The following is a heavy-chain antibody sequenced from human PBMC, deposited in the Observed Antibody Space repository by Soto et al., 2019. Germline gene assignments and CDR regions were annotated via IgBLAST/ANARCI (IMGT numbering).Heavy chain of an antibody. CDR2: ISAYNGNT. Sequence: ASVKVSCKASGYTFTSYGIGWVRQAPGQGLEWMGWISAYNGNTKYSQKFQGRVTITRDTSASTAYMELSSLRSEDTAVYYCARVSIWDYYYYGMDVWGQGTTVTVSS. J-gene: IGHJ6*02. D-gene: IGHD3-16*01. CDR1: GYTFTSYG. V-gene: IGHV1-18*01. CDR3: ARVSIWDYYYYGMDV.